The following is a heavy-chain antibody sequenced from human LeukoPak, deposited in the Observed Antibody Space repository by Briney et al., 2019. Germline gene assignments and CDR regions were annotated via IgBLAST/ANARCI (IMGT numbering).Heavy chain of an antibody. Sequence: PGGSLRLSCAASGFTFSSYAMSWVRQAPGKGLEWVSAISGSGGSTYYADSVKGRFTISRDNSKNTLYLQMNSLKAEDTAVYYCAKLPDCSSTSCLPWLDYWGQGTLVTVSS. V-gene: IGHV3-23*01. CDR3: AKLPDCSSTSCLPWLDY. CDR2: ISGSGGST. D-gene: IGHD2-2*01. J-gene: IGHJ4*02. CDR1: GFTFSSYA.